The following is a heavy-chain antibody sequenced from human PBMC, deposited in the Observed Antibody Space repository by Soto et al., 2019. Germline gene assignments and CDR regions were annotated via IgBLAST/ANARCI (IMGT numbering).Heavy chain of an antibody. CDR3: ARDSVRDYLYYYYGMDV. CDR2: IGTSSSYI. V-gene: IGHV3-21*01. D-gene: IGHD4-17*01. CDR1: GFTFSSYT. J-gene: IGHJ6*02. Sequence: GGSLRLSCAASGFTFSSYTMNWVRQAPGRGLGWVSSIGTSSSYIYYADSVKGRFTISRDNAKNSLFLQMNSLRADDTAVYYCARDSVRDYLYYYYGMDVWGQGTTVTVSS.